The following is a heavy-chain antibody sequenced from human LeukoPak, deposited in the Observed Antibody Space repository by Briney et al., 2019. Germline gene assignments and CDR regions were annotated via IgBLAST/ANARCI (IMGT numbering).Heavy chain of an antibody. Sequence: GGSLRLSCPASGFTFSSHRMTWVRQAPGKGPEWVASINKDGSEQYYVDSVKGRFTISRDNAKNSLSLQVSSLRAEDTAVYYCTRGGATSSWYWFFWGQGTLVTVSP. CDR2: INKDGSEQ. CDR3: TRGGATSSWYWFF. D-gene: IGHD6-13*01. V-gene: IGHV3-7*01. CDR1: GFTFSSHR. J-gene: IGHJ4*02.